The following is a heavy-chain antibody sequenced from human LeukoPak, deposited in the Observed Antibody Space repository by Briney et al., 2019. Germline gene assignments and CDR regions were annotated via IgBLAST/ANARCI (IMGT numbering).Heavy chain of an antibody. CDR3: ARERDDSSGYPSYFDY. CDR2: INHSGST. D-gene: IGHD3-22*01. V-gene: IGHV4-34*01. Sequence: PSETLSLTCAVYGGSFSGYYWSWIRQPPGKGLEWIGEINHSGSTNYNPSLKSRVTMSVDTSKNQFSLKLSSVTAADTAVYYCARERDDSSGYPSYFDYWGQGTLVTVSS. J-gene: IGHJ4*02. CDR1: GGSFSGYY.